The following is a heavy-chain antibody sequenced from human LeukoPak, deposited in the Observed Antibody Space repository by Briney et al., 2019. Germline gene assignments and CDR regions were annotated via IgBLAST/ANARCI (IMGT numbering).Heavy chain of an antibody. Sequence: GRSLRLSCAASGFTFSSYGMHWVRQAPGKGLEWVSYISSSGSTIYYADSVKGRFTISRDNAKNSLYLQMNSLRAEDTAVYYCARSHYGDYEDWFDPWGQGTLVTVSS. CDR2: ISSSGSTI. D-gene: IGHD4-17*01. CDR1: GFTFSSYG. CDR3: ARSHYGDYEDWFDP. V-gene: IGHV3-48*04. J-gene: IGHJ5*02.